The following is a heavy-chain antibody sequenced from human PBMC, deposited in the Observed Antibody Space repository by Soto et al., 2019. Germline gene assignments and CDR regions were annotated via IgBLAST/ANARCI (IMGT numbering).Heavy chain of an antibody. D-gene: IGHD6-19*01. CDR1: GGSVSSGNYY. V-gene: IGHV4-61*01. Sequence: SETLSLTCTVSGGSVSSGNYYWSWIRQPPGKGLEWIGYVYYTGSTNYNPSLKSRVTTSVDTSKNQFSLKLSSVTAADTAVYYCARRSSSGWGFDYWGQGALVTVSS. J-gene: IGHJ4*02. CDR2: VYYTGST. CDR3: ARRSSSGWGFDY.